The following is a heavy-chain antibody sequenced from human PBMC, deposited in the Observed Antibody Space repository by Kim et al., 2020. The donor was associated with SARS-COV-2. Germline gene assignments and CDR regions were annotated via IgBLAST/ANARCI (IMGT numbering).Heavy chain of an antibody. D-gene: IGHD3-3*01. V-gene: IGHV2-70*17. CDR2: IDWDNDK. CDR1: GFSLTTTGVS. CDR3: TRLDVSSRRFFES. J-gene: IGHJ4*01. Sequence: SGPTLVNPTQTLTLTCTFSGFSLTTTGVSVTWIRQPPGKALEWLARIDWDNDKFYNTHLKTRLSISMDTSKDQVVLKMTDMDPVDTATYYCTRLDVSSRRFFESWGQGTLVTVSS.